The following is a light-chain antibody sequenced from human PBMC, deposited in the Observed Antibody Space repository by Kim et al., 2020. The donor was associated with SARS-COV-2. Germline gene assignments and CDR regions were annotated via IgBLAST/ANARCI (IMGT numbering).Light chain of an antibody. CDR3: HQRGGWPLT. CDR2: DAS. J-gene: IGKJ4*01. CDR1: HSINTF. Sequence: PGERATLSCRASHSINTFLAWYQQKPGQAPRLLIYDASNRATGIPARFSGSGSGTDFTLTISTLEPEDFAVYYCHQRGGWPLTFGGGTKVDIK. V-gene: IGKV3-11*01.